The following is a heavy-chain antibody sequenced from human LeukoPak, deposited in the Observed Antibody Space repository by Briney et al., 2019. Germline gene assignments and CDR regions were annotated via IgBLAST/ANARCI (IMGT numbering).Heavy chain of an antibody. D-gene: IGHD3-10*01. J-gene: IGHJ4*02. CDR1: GFTFSNAW. V-gene: IGHV3-15*01. CDR2: IKSKTDGGAT. Sequence: SGGSLRLSCAASGFTFSNAWMSWVRQAPGKGLAWVGRIKSKTDGGATDYAAPVKGRFTISRDDSKNTLYLQMNSLKTEDTAVYYCTTEGLWSLFDYWGQGTLVTVSS. CDR3: TTEGLWSLFDY.